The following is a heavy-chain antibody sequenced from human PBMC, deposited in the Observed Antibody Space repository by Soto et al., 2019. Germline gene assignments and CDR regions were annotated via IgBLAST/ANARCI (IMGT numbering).Heavy chain of an antibody. V-gene: IGHV3-23*01. J-gene: IGHJ6*03. CDR3: AKDRRDRTGVLYGYYMDV. CDR1: GFTFSSYA. D-gene: IGHD2-2*02. Sequence: PGGSLRLSCAASGFTFSSYAMSWVRQAPGKGLEWVSAISGSGGSTYYADSVKGRFTISRDNSKNTLYLQMNSLRAEDTAVYYCAKDRRDRTGVLYGYYMDVWGKGTTVTVSS. CDR2: ISGSGGST.